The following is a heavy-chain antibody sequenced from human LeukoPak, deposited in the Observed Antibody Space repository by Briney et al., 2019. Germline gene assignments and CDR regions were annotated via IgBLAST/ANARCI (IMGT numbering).Heavy chain of an antibody. D-gene: IGHD1-26*01. CDR3: ARGASSGYSGSYQYYFDY. Sequence: GASVKVSCKASGYTFTSYYMHWVRQAPGQGLEWMGITNPSGGSTSYAQKFQGRVTMTRDTSTSTVHMELSSLRSEDTAVYYCARGASSGYSGSYQYYFDYWGQGTLVTVSS. CDR2: TNPSGGST. J-gene: IGHJ4*02. CDR1: GYTFTSYY. V-gene: IGHV1-46*01.